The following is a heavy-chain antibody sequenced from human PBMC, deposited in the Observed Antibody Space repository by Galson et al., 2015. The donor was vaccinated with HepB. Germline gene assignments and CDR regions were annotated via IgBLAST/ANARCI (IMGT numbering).Heavy chain of an antibody. D-gene: IGHD6-13*01. Sequence: SLRLSCAASKFTFSAYTMNWVRQAPGKGLEWVSSIRRGNSFIYYADSVKGRFTISRDNAKKSLYLQMNSLGAEDTAVYYCARDLIAAGLDYYAMDVCGQGTTLTVSS. J-gene: IGHJ6*02. V-gene: IGHV3-21*01. CDR3: ARDLIAAGLDYYAMDV. CDR1: KFTFSAYT. CDR2: IRRGNSFI.